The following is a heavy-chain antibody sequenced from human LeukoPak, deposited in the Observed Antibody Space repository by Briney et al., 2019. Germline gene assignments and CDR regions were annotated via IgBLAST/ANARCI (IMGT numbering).Heavy chain of an antibody. CDR3: ARGLYYYDSSGYGSRTLNFDY. D-gene: IGHD3-22*01. V-gene: IGHV4-34*01. CDR1: GGSFSGYY. Sequence: SETLSLTCAVYGGSFSGYYWSWIRQPPGKGLEWIGEISHSGSTNYNPSLKSRVTISVDTSKNQFSLKLSSVTAADTAVYYCARGLYYYDSSGYGSRTLNFDYWGQGTLVTVSS. J-gene: IGHJ4*02. CDR2: ISHSGST.